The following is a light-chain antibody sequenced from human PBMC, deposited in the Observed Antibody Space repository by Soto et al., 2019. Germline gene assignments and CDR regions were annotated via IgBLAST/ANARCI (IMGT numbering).Light chain of an antibody. CDR2: DVS. J-gene: IGLJ1*01. CDR3: SSYTTSTTRV. Sequence: QSALTQPASVSGSPGQSITISCTGTSSDVCAYNYVSWYQHHPGNAPKLLIYDVSTRPSGVSNRFSGSKSGNTASLTISGLQAEDEVDYYCSSYTTSTTRVFGTETKVTVL. V-gene: IGLV2-14*03. CDR1: SSDVCAYNY.